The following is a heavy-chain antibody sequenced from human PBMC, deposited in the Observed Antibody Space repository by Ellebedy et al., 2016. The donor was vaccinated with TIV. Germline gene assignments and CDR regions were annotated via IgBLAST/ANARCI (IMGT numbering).Heavy chain of an antibody. CDR3: ANLGYCSSTSCYLRFQH. J-gene: IGHJ1*01. Sequence: ASVKVSCKASGGTFSSYAISWVRQAPGQGLEWMGGIIPIFGTANYAQKFQGRVTITADESTSTAYMELSSLRSEDTAVYYCANLGYCSSTSCYLRFQHWGQGTLVTVSS. D-gene: IGHD2-2*01. CDR1: GGTFSSYA. CDR2: IIPIFGTA. V-gene: IGHV1-69*13.